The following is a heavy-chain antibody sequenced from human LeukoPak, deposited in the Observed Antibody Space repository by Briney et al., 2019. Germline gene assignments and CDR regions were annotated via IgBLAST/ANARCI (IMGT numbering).Heavy chain of an antibody. CDR2: ISGSGGST. CDR3: AKDRGGGSCYDY. J-gene: IGHJ4*02. Sequence: GGSLRLSCAASGFTFSSYAMSWIRQAPGKGLEWVSAISGSGGSTYYADSVKGRFTISRDNSKNTLYLQMNSLRAEDTAVYYCAKDRGGGSCYDYWGQGTLVTVSS. D-gene: IGHD2-15*01. CDR1: GFTFSSYA. V-gene: IGHV3-23*01.